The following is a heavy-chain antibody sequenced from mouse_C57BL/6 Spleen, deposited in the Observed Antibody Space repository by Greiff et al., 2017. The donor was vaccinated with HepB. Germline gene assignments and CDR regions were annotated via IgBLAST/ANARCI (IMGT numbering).Heavy chain of an antibody. J-gene: IGHJ2*01. D-gene: IGHD3-2*02. CDR3: ARLDSSGLDY. Sequence: VQVVESGPELVKPGASVKLSCKASGYTFTSYDINWVKQRPGQGLEWIGWIYPRDGSTKYNEKFKGKATLTVDTSSSTAYMELHSLTSEDSAVYFCARLDSSGLDYWGQGTTLTVSS. V-gene: IGHV1-85*01. CDR2: IYPRDGST. CDR1: GYTFTSYD.